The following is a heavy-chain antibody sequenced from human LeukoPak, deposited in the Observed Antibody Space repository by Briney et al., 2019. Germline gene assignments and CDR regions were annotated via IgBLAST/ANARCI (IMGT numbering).Heavy chain of an antibody. Sequence: GRSLRLSCAASGFTFTSYAMHWVRQAPGKGLEWVAIISYDGGYKYYADSVRGRFTISRDNSKNTLYLEMNSLKPEDTAMFYCARDRLIGGRGDAFDIWGQGTLVTVSS. V-gene: IGHV3-30*04. CDR3: ARDRLIGGRGDAFDI. CDR2: ISYDGGYK. D-gene: IGHD2-15*01. CDR1: GFTFTSYA. J-gene: IGHJ3*02.